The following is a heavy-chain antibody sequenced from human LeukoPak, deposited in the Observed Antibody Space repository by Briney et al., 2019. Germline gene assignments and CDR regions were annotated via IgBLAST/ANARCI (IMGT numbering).Heavy chain of an antibody. D-gene: IGHD3-10*01. CDR2: IYTSGST. CDR3: ARTKKVLLWFGDHSQSEYGMDV. J-gene: IGHJ6*02. V-gene: IGHV4-4*07. Sequence: PSETLSLTCTVSGGSISSYYWSWIRQPAGKGLEWIGRIYTSGSTNYNPSLKSRVTMSVDTSKNQFSLKLSSVTAADTAVYYCARTKKVLLWFGDHSQSEYGMDVWGQGTLVTVSS. CDR1: GGSISSYY.